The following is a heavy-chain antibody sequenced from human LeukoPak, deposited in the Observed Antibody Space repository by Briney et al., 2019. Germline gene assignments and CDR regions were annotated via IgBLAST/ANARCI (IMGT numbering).Heavy chain of an antibody. CDR3: TRYCSSTSCYTSPGENFDY. D-gene: IGHD2-2*02. CDR2: IQTNENT. J-gene: IGHJ4*02. CDR1: GFIVSSSY. Sequence: GGSLRLSCAASGFIVSSSYMSWVRQAPGKGLEWVSLIQTNENTYYADSVKGRFTISRDNAKNLLYLQMNSLRAEDTAVYYCTRYCSSTSCYTSPGENFDYWGQGTLVTVSS. V-gene: IGHV3-53*01.